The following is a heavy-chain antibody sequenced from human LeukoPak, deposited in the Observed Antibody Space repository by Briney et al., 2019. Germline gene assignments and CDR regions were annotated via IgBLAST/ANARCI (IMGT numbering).Heavy chain of an antibody. CDR3: ARQRGVTSLSYYYYMDV. D-gene: IGHD4-17*01. CDR1: GYTFTSYH. Sequence: ASVKVSCKASGYTFTSYHINWARQATGQGLEWMGWVNPNSGNTGYAQKFQGRVTITRDTSISTAYMELSSLRSDDTAVYYCARQRGVTSLSYYYYMDVWGKGTTVTVSS. CDR2: VNPNSGNT. J-gene: IGHJ6*03. V-gene: IGHV1-8*03.